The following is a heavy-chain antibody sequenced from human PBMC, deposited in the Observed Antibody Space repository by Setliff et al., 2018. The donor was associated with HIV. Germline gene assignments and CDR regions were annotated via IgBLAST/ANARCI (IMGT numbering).Heavy chain of an antibody. Sequence: TLALTCTVSGDSISSDSYYWSWIRQPAGKGLEWIGHIYTSGSTNYNPSLKSRVTISLDRFKNQFSLKLTSVTAADTAVYYCASRVPAARHFDYWGQGTLVTVSS. J-gene: IGHJ4*02. CDR1: GDSISSDSYY. CDR3: ASRVPAARHFDY. D-gene: IGHD2-2*01. CDR2: IYTSGST. V-gene: IGHV4-61*09.